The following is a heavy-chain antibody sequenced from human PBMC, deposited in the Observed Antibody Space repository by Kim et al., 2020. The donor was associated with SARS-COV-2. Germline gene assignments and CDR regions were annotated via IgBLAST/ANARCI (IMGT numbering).Heavy chain of an antibody. CDR1: GFTFSSYA. V-gene: IGHV3-23*01. CDR3: AKVGDSSGYYHFDY. D-gene: IGHD3-22*01. J-gene: IGHJ4*02. Sequence: GGSLRLSCAASGFTFSSYAMSWVRQAPGKGLEWVSGISGSSGTTYFADSVKGRFTISRDNSKNTVYLQMNRLRAEDTAVYYCAKVGDSSGYYHFDYWGQG. CDR2: ISGSSGTT.